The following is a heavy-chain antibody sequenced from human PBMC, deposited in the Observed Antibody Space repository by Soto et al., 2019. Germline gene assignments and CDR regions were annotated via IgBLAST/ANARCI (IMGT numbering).Heavy chain of an antibody. CDR3: ARVKVPESSSRHAGDP. Sequence: QVQLQESGPGLVKPSGTLSLTCSVSGDSINNKNWWTWLRPPPGKRLEWIGDIYHTGRSSYTPSLTSRVTMSVDKTKNQRTLKLPSVTAADTAVYYCARVKVPESSSRHAGDPWGQGTLVTVSS. J-gene: IGHJ5*02. CDR1: GDSINNKNW. D-gene: IGHD6-13*01. V-gene: IGHV4-4*02. CDR2: IYHTGRS.